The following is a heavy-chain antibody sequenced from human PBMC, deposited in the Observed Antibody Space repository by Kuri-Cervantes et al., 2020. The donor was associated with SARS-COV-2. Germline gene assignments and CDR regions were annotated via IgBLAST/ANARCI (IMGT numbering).Heavy chain of an antibody. Sequence: GESLKISCAASGFTLSSHSVNWVRQAPGKGLEWVSGINWNGGSTYYADSVKGRFTISRDNAKNSLYLQMNSLRAEDTALYYCAIEIGYCSSTGCYKYFQHWGQGTLVTVSS. V-gene: IGHV3-20*04. D-gene: IGHD2-2*02. CDR3: AIEIGYCSSTGCYKYFQH. J-gene: IGHJ1*01. CDR1: GFTLSSHS. CDR2: INWNGGST.